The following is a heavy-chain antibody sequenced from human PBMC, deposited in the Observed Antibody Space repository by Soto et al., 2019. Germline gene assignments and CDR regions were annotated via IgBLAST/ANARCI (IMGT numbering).Heavy chain of an antibody. V-gene: IGHV4-59*01. Sequence: SETLSLTCTVSGGSISSYYWSWIRQPPGKGLEWIGYIYYSGSTNYNPSLKSRVTISVDTSKNQFSLRLSSVTAADTAVYYCARRYGGNFDFWGQGTLVTVSS. CDR2: IYYSGST. D-gene: IGHD1-26*01. J-gene: IGHJ4*02. CDR1: GGSISSYY. CDR3: ARRYGGNFDF.